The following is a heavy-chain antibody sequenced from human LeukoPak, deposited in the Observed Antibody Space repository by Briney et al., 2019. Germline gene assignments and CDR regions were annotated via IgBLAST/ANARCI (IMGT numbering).Heavy chain of an antibody. V-gene: IGHV3-48*04. D-gene: IGHD3-10*01. CDR3: ASLRRLLWFGESIADY. Sequence: PGGSLRLSCAASGFTFSSSAMSWVRQAPGKGLEWVSYISSSGSTIYYADSVKGRFTISRDNTKNSLYLQMNSLRAEDTAVYYCASLRRLLWFGESIADYWGQGTLVTVSS. CDR2: ISSSGSTI. J-gene: IGHJ4*02. CDR1: GFTFSSSA.